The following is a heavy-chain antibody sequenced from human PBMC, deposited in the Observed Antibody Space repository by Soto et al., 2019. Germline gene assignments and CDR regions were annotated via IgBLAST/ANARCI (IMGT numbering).Heavy chain of an antibody. CDR3: ASAGRWYTMIAPRGEDYYYGMDV. D-gene: IGHD3-22*01. CDR1: GRTFSSYA. Sequence: SVKVSCKASGRTFSSYAIRWVPPAPGQGLERMGGIIPIFGTANHAQKFQGRVTITADESTSTAYMELSSLRSEDTAVYYCASAGRWYTMIAPRGEDYYYGMDVWGQGTTVTVSS. CDR2: IIPIFGTA. J-gene: IGHJ6*02. V-gene: IGHV1-69*13.